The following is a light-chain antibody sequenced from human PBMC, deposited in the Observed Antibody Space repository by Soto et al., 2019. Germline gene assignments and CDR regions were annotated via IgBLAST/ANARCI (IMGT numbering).Light chain of an antibody. CDR2: DAS. CDR1: QGFSRH. J-gene: IGKJ5*01. V-gene: IGKV1-13*02. CDR3: QQSGSSPIT. Sequence: AIQLTQSPSSLSASVGDSVTITCRASQGFSRHLAWFQQKPRKAPKLLIYDASTRATGIPDRFSGSGSGTDFTLTISRLEPEDFAVYYWQQSGSSPITFGQGTRLEI.